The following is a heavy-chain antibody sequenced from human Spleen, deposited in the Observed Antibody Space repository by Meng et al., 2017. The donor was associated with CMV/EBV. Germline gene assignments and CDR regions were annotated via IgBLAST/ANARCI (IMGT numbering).Heavy chain of an antibody. D-gene: IGHD2-2*01. Sequence: SETLSLTCTVSGGSISSYYWSWIRQPPGKGLEWIGYIYYSGSTNYNPSLKSRVTISVDTSKNQFSLKLSSVTAADTAVYYCARVRSGYCSSTSCFPNWFDPWGQGTLVTVSS. CDR2: IYYSGST. V-gene: IGHV4-59*01. J-gene: IGHJ5*02. CDR1: GGSISSYY. CDR3: ARVRSGYCSSTSCFPNWFDP.